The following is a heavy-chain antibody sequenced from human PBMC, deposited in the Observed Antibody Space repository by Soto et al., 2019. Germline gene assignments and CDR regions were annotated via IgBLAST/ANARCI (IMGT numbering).Heavy chain of an antibody. Sequence: QLQLQESGPGLVKPSETLSLTCTVSGGSISSSSYYWGWIRQPPGKGLEWIGSIYYSGSTYYNPSLKSRVTISVDTSKNQFSLKLSSVTAADTAVYYCARGDIVVVPAADAFDIWGQGTMVTVSS. V-gene: IGHV4-39*01. D-gene: IGHD2-2*01. CDR3: ARGDIVVVPAADAFDI. CDR2: IYYSGST. J-gene: IGHJ3*02. CDR1: GGSISSSSYY.